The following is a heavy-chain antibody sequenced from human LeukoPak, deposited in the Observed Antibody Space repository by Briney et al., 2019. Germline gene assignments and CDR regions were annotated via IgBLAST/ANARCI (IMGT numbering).Heavy chain of an antibody. CDR2: IYSSGST. Sequence: PSETLSLTCTVSGGSISSTTYFWGWIRQPPGKGLEWIGSIYSSGSTYYNPSLKSRVTLSIDTSKNQFSLKLSSVTAADTAVYYCARGIAADYWGQGTLVTVSS. D-gene: IGHD6-13*01. CDR1: GGSISSTTYF. CDR3: ARGIAADY. V-gene: IGHV4-39*07. J-gene: IGHJ4*02.